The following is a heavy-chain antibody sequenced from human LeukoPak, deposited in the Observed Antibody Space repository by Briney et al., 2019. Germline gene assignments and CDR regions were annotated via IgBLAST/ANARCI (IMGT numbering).Heavy chain of an antibody. CDR1: GFTFSSYS. CDR3: ARDPPVYYYGSGSYFDYYYYMDV. Sequence: GGSLRLSCAASGFTFSSYSMNWVRQAPGKGLEWVSSISSSSSYIYYADSVKGRFTISRDNAKNSLYLQMNSLRAEDTAVYYCARDPPVYYYGSGSYFDYYYYMDVSGKGTTVTVSS. J-gene: IGHJ6*03. V-gene: IGHV3-21*01. CDR2: ISSSSSYI. D-gene: IGHD3-10*01.